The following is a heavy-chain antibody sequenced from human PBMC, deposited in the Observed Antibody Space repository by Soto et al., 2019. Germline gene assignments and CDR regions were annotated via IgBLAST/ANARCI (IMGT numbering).Heavy chain of an antibody. Sequence: PSETLSLTCTVSGGSISSSSYYWGWIRQPPGKGLEWIGSIYYSGSTYYNPSLKSRVTISVDTSKNQFSLKLSSVTAADTAVYYCARPAYYYDSSGYYFDYWGQGTLVTVPQ. J-gene: IGHJ4*02. CDR3: ARPAYYYDSSGYYFDY. CDR2: IYYSGST. CDR1: GGSISSSSYY. D-gene: IGHD3-22*01. V-gene: IGHV4-39*01.